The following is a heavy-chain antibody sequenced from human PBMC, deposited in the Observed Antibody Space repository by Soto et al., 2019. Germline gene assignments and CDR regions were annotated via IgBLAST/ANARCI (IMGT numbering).Heavy chain of an antibody. J-gene: IGHJ6*02. CDR1: GFTFNSYV. Sequence: EVQLWESGGVSVQPGGSLILSCAASGFTFNSYVMSWVRQGPGKGLEWVSGISGSGGTTYYADSVKGRFTISRDNSKNTLYLQMNSLGVEDTAVYYCVKDCSGDKCPCMDVWGQGTTVTVSS. V-gene: IGHV3-23*01. CDR2: ISGSGGTT. D-gene: IGHD2-15*01. CDR3: VKDCSGDKCPCMDV.